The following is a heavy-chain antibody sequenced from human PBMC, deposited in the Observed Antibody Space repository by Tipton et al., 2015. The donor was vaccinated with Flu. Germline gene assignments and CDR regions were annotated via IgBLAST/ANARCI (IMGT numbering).Heavy chain of an antibody. V-gene: IGHV3-74*01. CDR2: INSDGSST. CDR1: GFTFSSYW. Sequence: AASGFTFSSYWMHWVRQAPGKGLVWVSRINSDGSSTSYADSVKGRFTISRDNAKNTLYLQMNSLRAEDTAVYYCARDMGLGSSWYGMDVWGQGTTVTVSS. CDR3: ARDMGLGSSWYGMDV. D-gene: IGHD6-13*01. J-gene: IGHJ6*02.